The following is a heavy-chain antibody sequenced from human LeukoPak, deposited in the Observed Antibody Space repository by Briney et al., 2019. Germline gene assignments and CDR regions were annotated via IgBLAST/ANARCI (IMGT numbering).Heavy chain of an antibody. CDR3: AKVSSSWDPGY. V-gene: IGHV3-30*18. CDR2: ISYDGSNK. Sequence: GGSLRLSCAASGFTFSSYGMHWARQAPGKGLEWVAVISYDGSNKYYADSVKGRFTISRDNSKNTLYLQMNSLRAEDTAVYYCAKVSSSWDPGYWGQGTLVIVSP. D-gene: IGHD6-13*01. J-gene: IGHJ4*02. CDR1: GFTFSSYG.